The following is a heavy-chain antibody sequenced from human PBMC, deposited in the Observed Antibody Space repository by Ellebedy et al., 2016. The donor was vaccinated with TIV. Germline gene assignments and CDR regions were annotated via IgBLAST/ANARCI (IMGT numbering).Heavy chain of an antibody. CDR3: AGGNNKQFDY. J-gene: IGHJ4*02. D-gene: IGHD1-14*01. CDR2: ISYDGSNK. V-gene: IGHV3-30*15. CDR1: GFTFSTYA. Sequence: PGGSLRLSCAASGFTFSTYAMHWVRQAPGKGLEWVAVISYDGSNKYYADSVKGRFTISRDNSKNTLHLQMSSLRADDTAVYYCAGGNNKQFDYWGQGTLVTVSS.